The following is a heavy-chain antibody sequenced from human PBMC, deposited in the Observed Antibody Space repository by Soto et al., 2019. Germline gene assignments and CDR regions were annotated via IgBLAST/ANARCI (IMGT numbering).Heavy chain of an antibody. CDR1: GYTFTSYG. Sequence: QVQLVQSGAEVKKPGASVKVSCKASGYTFTSYGISWVRQAPGQGLEWMGWISAYNGNTNYAQKLQGRVTMTTDTSTSTAYMELRSLRSDDTAVYYCASHYGGNYNPQYNWFDPWGQGTLVTVSS. D-gene: IGHD4-17*01. CDR3: ASHYGGNYNPQYNWFDP. J-gene: IGHJ5*02. CDR2: ISAYNGNT. V-gene: IGHV1-18*01.